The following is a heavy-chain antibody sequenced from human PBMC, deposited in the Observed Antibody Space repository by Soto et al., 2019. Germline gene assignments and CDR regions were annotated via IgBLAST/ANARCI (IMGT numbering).Heavy chain of an antibody. CDR3: ARSSRTNLTGYSPDQYYYYGMDV. CDR2: IIPIFGTA. Sequence: SVKVSCKASGGTFSSYAISWVRQAPGQGLEWMGGIIPIFGTANYAQKFQGRVTITADKSTSTAYMELSSLRSEDTAVYYCARSSRTNLTGYSPDQYYYYGMDVWGQGTTVTVSS. CDR1: GGTFSSYA. V-gene: IGHV1-69*06. J-gene: IGHJ6*02. D-gene: IGHD3-9*01.